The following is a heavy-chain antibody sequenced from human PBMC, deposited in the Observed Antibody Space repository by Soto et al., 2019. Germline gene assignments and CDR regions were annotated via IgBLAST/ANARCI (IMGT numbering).Heavy chain of an antibody. D-gene: IGHD4-17*01. J-gene: IGHJ4*02. CDR2: ISAYNGNT. CDR1: GYTFTSYG. V-gene: IGHV1-18*01. Sequence: ASVKVSCKASGYTFTSYGISWVRQAPGQGLEWMGWISAYNGNTNYAQRLQGRVTMTTDTSTSTAYMELRSLRPDDTAVYYCARSPNTYGDYPFDYWGQGTLVTVSS. CDR3: ARSPNTYGDYPFDY.